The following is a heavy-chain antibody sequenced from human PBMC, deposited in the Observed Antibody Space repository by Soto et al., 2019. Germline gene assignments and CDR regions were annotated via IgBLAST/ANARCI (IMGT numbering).Heavy chain of an antibody. CDR1: GGSFIDYS. V-gene: IGHV4-34*01. CDR2: ISHSGSA. Sequence: QVLLQQWGAGRLKPSETLSLTCAVYGGSFIDYSWGWIRQSPGTGLEWIGEISHSGSANYNPSLQSRVTISVDTSKNQFSLTLYSVTAADAAVYYCARVSDYWSQGTLVTVSS. CDR3: ARVSDY. J-gene: IGHJ4*02.